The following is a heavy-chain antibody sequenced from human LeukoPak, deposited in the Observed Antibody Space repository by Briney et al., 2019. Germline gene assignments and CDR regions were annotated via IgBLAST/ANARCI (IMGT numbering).Heavy chain of an antibody. CDR2: IYYSGST. Sequence: PSETLSLTCTVSGGSISSYYWSWIRQPPGKGLEWIGYIYYSGSTYYNPSLKSRVTISVDTSKNQFSLKLSSVTAADTAVYYCARDQHHCSGGSCYSYYYYGMDVWGQGTTVTVS. CDR3: ARDQHHCSGGSCYSYYYYGMDV. J-gene: IGHJ6*02. V-gene: IGHV4-30-4*01. CDR1: GGSISSYY. D-gene: IGHD2-15*01.